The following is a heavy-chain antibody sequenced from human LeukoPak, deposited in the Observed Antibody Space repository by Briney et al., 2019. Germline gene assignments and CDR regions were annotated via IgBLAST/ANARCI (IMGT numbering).Heavy chain of an antibody. D-gene: IGHD3-10*01. V-gene: IGHV4-59*01. Sequence: SETLSLTCTVSGGSISSYYWSWIRQAPGKGLEGIGYIYYSGSTNYNPSLKSRVTISVDTSKNQFSLKLSSVTAADTAVYYCAREAYGSGSRHSYYYYGMDVWGKGTTVTVSS. CDR2: IYYSGST. CDR1: GGSISSYY. J-gene: IGHJ6*04. CDR3: AREAYGSGSRHSYYYYGMDV.